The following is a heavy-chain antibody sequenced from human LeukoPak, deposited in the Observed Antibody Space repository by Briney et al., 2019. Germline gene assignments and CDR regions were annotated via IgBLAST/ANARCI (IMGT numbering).Heavy chain of an antibody. CDR3: AREMATSSFDY. V-gene: IGHV1-46*01. D-gene: IGHD5-24*01. CDR2: INPSGGST. CDR1: GYTFTSFH. J-gene: IGHJ4*02. Sequence: ASVNVSCTASGYTFTSFHMHWVRQAPGQGLEWMGIINPSGGSTSYAQKFQGRVTMTRDTSTRVYMELSSLRSEDTAVYYCAREMATSSFDYWGQGTLVTVSS.